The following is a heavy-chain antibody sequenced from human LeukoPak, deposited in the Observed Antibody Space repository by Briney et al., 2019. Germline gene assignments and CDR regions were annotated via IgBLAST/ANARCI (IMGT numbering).Heavy chain of an antibody. D-gene: IGHD2-15*01. CDR1: GGTFSSYA. V-gene: IGHV1-69*13. CDR2: IIPIFGTA. CDR3: ARYVVVVADYYFDY. J-gene: IGHJ4*02. Sequence: SVKVSCKASGGTFSSYAISWVRQASGQGLEWMGGIIPIFGTANYAQKFQGRVTITADESTSTAYMELSSLRSEDTAVYYCARYVVVVADYYFDYWGQGTLVTVSS.